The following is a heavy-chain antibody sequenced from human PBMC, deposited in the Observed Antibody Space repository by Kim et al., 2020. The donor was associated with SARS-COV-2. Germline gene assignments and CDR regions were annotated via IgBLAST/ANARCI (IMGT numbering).Heavy chain of an antibody. D-gene: IGHD3-22*01. CDR3: ARSLYSRSDAFDI. CDR2: IYYSGST. Sequence: SETLSLTCTVSGGSISSYYWSWIRQPPGKGLEWIGYIYYSGSTNYNPSLKSRVTISVDTSKNQFSLKLSSVTAADTAVYYCARSLYSRSDAFDIWGQGTMVTVSS. V-gene: IGHV4-59*01. CDR1: GGSISSYY. J-gene: IGHJ3*02.